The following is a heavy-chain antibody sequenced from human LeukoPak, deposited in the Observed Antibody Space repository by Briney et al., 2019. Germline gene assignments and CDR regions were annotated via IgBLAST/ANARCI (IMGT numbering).Heavy chain of an antibody. D-gene: IGHD3-22*01. V-gene: IGHV3-23*01. CDR1: TFTSTNYA. CDR2: ISGSGSST. Sequence: PGGSLSLSCAASTFTSTNYAMSWVRQAPGQGLEWVSSISGSGSSTNYADSVKGRFTISRDNSKNTLYLQMKSLRAEDTAVYYCAKDSGYHFLDYWGQGTPVTVSS. J-gene: IGHJ4*02. CDR3: AKDSGYHFLDY.